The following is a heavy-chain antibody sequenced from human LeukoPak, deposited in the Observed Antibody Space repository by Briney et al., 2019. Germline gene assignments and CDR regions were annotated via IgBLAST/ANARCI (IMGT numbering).Heavy chain of an antibody. Sequence: ASVKVSCKASGYTFTGYYMHWLRQAPGQGFEWMGIFNPTYSIPIYAPTFEGRVTMTSDMSTSTFYMDLSTLRSEDTAVYFCAKDPRNILTGDFDDFDIWGQGTVVIVSS. CDR3: AKDPRNILTGDFDDFDI. CDR2: FNPTYSIP. V-gene: IGHV1-46*01. D-gene: IGHD3-9*01. J-gene: IGHJ3*02. CDR1: GYTFTGYY.